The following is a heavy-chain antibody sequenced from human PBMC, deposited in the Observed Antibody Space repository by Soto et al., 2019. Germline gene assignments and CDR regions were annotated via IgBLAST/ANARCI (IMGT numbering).Heavy chain of an antibody. V-gene: IGHV3-21*01. D-gene: IGHD2-2*01. CDR2: ISSSSSSYI. CDR3: ARDQRRLCAFDI. CDR1: GFTFSSYS. Sequence: GGSLRLSCAASGFTFSSYSMNWVRQAPGKGLEWVSSISSSSSSYIYYADSVKGRFTISRDNAKNSLYLQMNSLRAEDTAVYYCARDQRRLCAFDIWGQGTMVTVSS. J-gene: IGHJ3*02.